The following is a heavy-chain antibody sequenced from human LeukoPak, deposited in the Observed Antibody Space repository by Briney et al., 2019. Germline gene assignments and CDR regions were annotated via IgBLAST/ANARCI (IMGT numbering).Heavy chain of an antibody. CDR1: GGSINTNY. CDR3: ARDVTPATL. D-gene: IGHD3-16*01. J-gene: IGHJ4*02. Sequence: SETLSPTCTVSGGSINTNYWSWIRQPPGKGLEWIGYIRSSGSTNYNPSLKSRVTISMDTSKNQFSLQLSSVTAADTAVDYCARDVTPATLWGQGTLVTVSS. V-gene: IGHV4-59*01. CDR2: IRSSGST.